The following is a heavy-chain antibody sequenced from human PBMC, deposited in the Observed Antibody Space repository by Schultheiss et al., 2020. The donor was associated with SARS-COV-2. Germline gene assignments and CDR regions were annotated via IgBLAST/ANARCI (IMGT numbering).Heavy chain of an antibody. CDR3: ATLGLHLSGYGMDV. Sequence: ASVKVSCKASGYTFTSYYMHWVRQAPGQGLEWMGWINPNSGGTNYAQKFQGRVTMTRDTSISTAYMELSSLRSEDTAVYYCATLGLHLSGYGMDVWGQGTTVTVSS. J-gene: IGHJ6*02. CDR2: INPNSGGT. CDR1: GYTFTSYY. V-gene: IGHV1-2*02. D-gene: IGHD2-8*02.